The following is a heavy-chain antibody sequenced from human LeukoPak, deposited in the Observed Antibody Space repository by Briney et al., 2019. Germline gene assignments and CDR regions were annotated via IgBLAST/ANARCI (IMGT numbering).Heavy chain of an antibody. Sequence: ASVKVSCKASGYTFTNYGISWVRQAPGQGLEWMGWISAYNGNTNYAQKLQGRVTLTTDTSTSTAYMELRSLRSDDTAVYYCARDLGRWWDIVVVVENYYYGMDVWGQGTTVTVSS. CDR1: GYTFTNYG. J-gene: IGHJ6*02. CDR3: ARDLGRWWDIVVVVENYYYGMDV. D-gene: IGHD2-15*01. V-gene: IGHV1-18*01. CDR2: ISAYNGNT.